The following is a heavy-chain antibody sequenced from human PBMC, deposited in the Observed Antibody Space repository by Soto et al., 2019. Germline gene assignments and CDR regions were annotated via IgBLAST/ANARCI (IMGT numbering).Heavy chain of an antibody. CDR1: GYTFTSYA. CDR2: INAGNGNT. J-gene: IGHJ4*02. Sequence: ASVKVSCKASGYTFTSYAMHWVRQAPGQRLEWMGWINAGNGNTKYSQKFQGRVTITRDTSASTAYMELSSLRSEDTAVYYCAREGIAAAAVGVFFDYWGQGTLVTVSS. D-gene: IGHD6-13*01. CDR3: AREGIAAAAVGVFFDY. V-gene: IGHV1-3*01.